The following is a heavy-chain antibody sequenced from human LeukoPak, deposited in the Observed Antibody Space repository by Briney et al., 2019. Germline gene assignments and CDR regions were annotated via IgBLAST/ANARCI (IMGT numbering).Heavy chain of an antibody. V-gene: IGHV3-23*01. CDR3: YGEGY. Sequence: GGSLRFSCAVSGFRFDNYAMSWVRQAPGKGLDWVSTISATGDSTYYADSVKGRFTVSRDNSKNTVYLQLNSLSAEDTAVYYCYGEGYWGQGTLVTVSS. CDR1: GFRFDNYA. J-gene: IGHJ4*02. D-gene: IGHD4/OR15-4a*01. CDR2: ISATGDST.